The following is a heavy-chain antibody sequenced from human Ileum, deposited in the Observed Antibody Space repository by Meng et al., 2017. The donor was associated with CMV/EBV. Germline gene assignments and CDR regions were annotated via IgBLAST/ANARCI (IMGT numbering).Heavy chain of an antibody. CDR3: ARDRTRGAYSIDF. D-gene: IGHD2-21*01. Sequence: LRLSCTVSGGSISSGDYYWTWIRQPPGKGLEWIGYMSYSGTTYYNPSLKSRVTMSVDTSENQFSLKLSSVTAADTAVYYCARDRTRGAYSIDFWGQGTLVTVSS. CDR2: MSYSGTT. J-gene: IGHJ4*02. V-gene: IGHV4-30-4*08. CDR1: GGSISSGDYY.